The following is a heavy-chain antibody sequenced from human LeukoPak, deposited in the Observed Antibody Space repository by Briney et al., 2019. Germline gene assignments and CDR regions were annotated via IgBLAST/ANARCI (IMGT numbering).Heavy chain of an antibody. CDR1: GITVSINY. J-gene: IGHJ3*02. CDR3: AGEGSSGYYRDAFDI. V-gene: IGHV3-66*01. Sequence: GGSLRLSCGASGITVSINYMTWVRQSPEKGLEWVSVIYFDCSTYHADSVKGRFTVSRDNSRNTVYMQMTSLRAEDTAVYYCAGEGSSGYYRDAFDIWGQGTMVTVSS. CDR2: IYFDCST. D-gene: IGHD3-22*01.